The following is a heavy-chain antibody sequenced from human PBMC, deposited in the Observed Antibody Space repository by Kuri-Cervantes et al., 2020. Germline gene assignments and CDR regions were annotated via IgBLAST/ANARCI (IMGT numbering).Heavy chain of an antibody. CDR3: AIPDMLHCSGGSCYTESFDI. CDR1: GGSISSYY. V-gene: IGHV4-34*01. CDR2: INHSGST. D-gene: IGHD2-15*01. J-gene: IGHJ3*02. Sequence: SETLSLTCTVSGGSISSYYWSWIRQPPGKGLEWIGEINHSGSTNYNPSLKSRVTISVDTSKNQFSLKLSSVTAADTAVYYCAIPDMLHCSGGSCYTESFDIWGQGTMVTVS.